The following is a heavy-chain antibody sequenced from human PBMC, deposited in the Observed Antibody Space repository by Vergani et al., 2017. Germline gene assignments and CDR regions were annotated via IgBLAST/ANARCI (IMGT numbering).Heavy chain of an antibody. CDR3: ARATLYGDYVWGFGY. J-gene: IGHJ4*02. CDR2: LWYAGSNK. CDR1: GFTFSSYG. D-gene: IGHD4-17*01. V-gene: IGHV3-33*01. Sequence: QVQLVESGGGVVQPGRSLRLSCAASGFTFSSYGMHWVRQAPGKGLGGVAVLWYAGSNKYYADSVKGRFTISRDNSKNTLYLHMNSLRAEDTAVYYCARATLYGDYVWGFGYWGQGTLVTVAS.